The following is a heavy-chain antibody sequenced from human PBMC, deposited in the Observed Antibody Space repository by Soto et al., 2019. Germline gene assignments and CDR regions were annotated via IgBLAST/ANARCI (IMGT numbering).Heavy chain of an antibody. V-gene: IGHV1-69*13. CDR1: GGTFSSYA. CDR3: ARDPVYSSSPPNWFDP. D-gene: IGHD6-6*01. Sequence: ASVKVSCKASGGTFSSYAISWVRQAPGQGLEWMGGIIPIFGTANYAQKFQGRVTITADESTSTAYMELSSLRSEDTAVYYCARDPVYSSSPPNWFDPWGQGTLVTVSS. J-gene: IGHJ5*02. CDR2: IIPIFGTA.